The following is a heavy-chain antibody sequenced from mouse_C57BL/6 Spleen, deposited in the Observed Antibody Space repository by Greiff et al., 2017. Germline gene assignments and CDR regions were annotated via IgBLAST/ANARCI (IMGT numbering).Heavy chain of an antibody. Sequence: QVQLQQPGAELVMPGASVKLSCKASGYTFTSYWMHWVKQRPGQGLEWIGEINPSASYTNYNQKFKGKSTLTVDKSSTTAYLQLSSLTSEDAAVYYCARGGWSYFDDWGQGTTLTVSS. CDR3: ARGGWSYFDD. CDR2: INPSASYT. J-gene: IGHJ2*01. CDR1: GYTFTSYW. V-gene: IGHV1-69*01. D-gene: IGHD1-1*02.